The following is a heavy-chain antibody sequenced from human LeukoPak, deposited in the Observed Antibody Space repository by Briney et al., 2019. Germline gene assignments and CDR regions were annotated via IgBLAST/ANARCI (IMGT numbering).Heavy chain of an antibody. V-gene: IGHV3-74*01. CDR3: ARSPSGYSYVIDY. CDR1: GFTFSSYW. J-gene: IGHJ4*02. Sequence: PGGSLRLSCAASGFTFSSYWMHWVRQAPGRGLVWVSRINSDGSSTSYADSVKGRFTISRDNAKNTLYLQMNSLRAEDTVVYYCARSPSGYSYVIDYWGQGTLVTVSS. D-gene: IGHD5-18*01. CDR2: INSDGSST.